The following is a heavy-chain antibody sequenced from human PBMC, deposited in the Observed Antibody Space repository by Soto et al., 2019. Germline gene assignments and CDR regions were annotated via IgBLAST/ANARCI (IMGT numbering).Heavy chain of an antibody. D-gene: IGHD2-2*01. CDR3: ARGKKIPTLLARIVVVPAAPRRFDY. CDR1: GGSFSGYY. Sequence: SETLSLTCAVYGGSFSGYYWSWIRQPPGKGLEWVGEINHSGSTNYNPSLKSRVTISVDTSKNQFSLKLSSVTAADTAVYYCARGKKIPTLLARIVVVPAAPRRFDYWGQGTLVTVSS. V-gene: IGHV4-34*01. CDR2: INHSGST. J-gene: IGHJ4*02.